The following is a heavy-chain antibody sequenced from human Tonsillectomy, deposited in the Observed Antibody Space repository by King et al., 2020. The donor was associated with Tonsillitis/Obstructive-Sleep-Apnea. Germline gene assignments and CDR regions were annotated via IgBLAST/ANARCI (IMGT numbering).Heavy chain of an antibody. V-gene: IGHV3-30*15. J-gene: IGHJ6*03. CDR2: ISHDRRNK. CDR1: GFTFRSYV. CDR3: ARDHFMDV. Sequence: VQLVESGGGVVQPGRSLRLSCAAPGFTFRSYVMHWIRQAPGRGLEWVAFISHDRRNKYYAVSVKGRFTISRDNSKNTLYLQVSSLRAEDTAVYYCARDHFMDVWGKGTPVTVSS.